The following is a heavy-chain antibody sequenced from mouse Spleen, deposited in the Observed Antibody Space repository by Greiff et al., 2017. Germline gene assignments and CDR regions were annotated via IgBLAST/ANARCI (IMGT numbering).Heavy chain of an antibody. Sequence: ESGPGLVKPSQSLSLTCSVTGYSITSGYYWNWIRQFPGNKLEWMGYISYDGSNNYNPSLKNRISITRDTSKNQFFLKLNSVTTEDTATYYCARRTMITAWFAYWGQGTLVTVSA. J-gene: IGHJ3*01. V-gene: IGHV3-6*01. CDR3: ARRTMITAWFAY. CDR2: ISYDGSN. CDR1: GYSITSGYY. D-gene: IGHD2-4*01.